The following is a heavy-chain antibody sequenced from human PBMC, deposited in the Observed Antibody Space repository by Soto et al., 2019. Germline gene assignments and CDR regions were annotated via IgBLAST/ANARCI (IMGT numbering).Heavy chain of an antibody. D-gene: IGHD3-22*01. Sequence: QVHLVQSGGEIKKPGASVKVSCKASGYTFTNYGINWVRQAPGQGLEWMGWISGYNGKTKYEQKFQGRVSLTTDKSTTTAYMELRSLRSDDTAIYYCVRDHYYDNSGPLDYWGQGTLVTVSS. CDR2: ISGYNGKT. V-gene: IGHV1-18*01. J-gene: IGHJ4*02. CDR1: GYTFTNYG. CDR3: VRDHYYDNSGPLDY.